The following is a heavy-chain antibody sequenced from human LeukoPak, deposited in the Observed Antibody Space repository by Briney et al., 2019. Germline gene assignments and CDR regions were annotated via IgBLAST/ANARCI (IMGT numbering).Heavy chain of an antibody. V-gene: IGHV1-69*01. CDR2: IIPIFGTA. J-gene: IGHJ5*02. Sequence: GGSLRLSCAASGFTFSSYAISWVRQAPGQGLEWMGGIIPIFGTANYAQKFQGRVTITADESTSTAYMELSSLRSEDTAVYYCASRPLVGDLTHNWFDPWGQGTLVTVSS. CDR3: ASRPLVGDLTHNWFDP. D-gene: IGHD2-21*02. CDR1: GFTFSSYA.